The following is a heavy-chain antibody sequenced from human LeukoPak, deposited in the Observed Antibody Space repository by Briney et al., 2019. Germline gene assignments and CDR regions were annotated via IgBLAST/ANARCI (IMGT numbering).Heavy chain of an antibody. CDR1: GFTFSDYY. J-gene: IGHJ4*02. D-gene: IGHD6-19*01. CDR3: ARWAVAGTFDY. Sequence: IPGGSLRLSCAASGFTFSDYYMSWIRRAPGKGLEWISYISSSGSTIYYADSVRGRFTISRDNAKNSLYLQMNSLRAEDTAVYYCARWAVAGTFDYWGQGTLVTVSS. CDR2: ISSSGSTI. V-gene: IGHV3-11*01.